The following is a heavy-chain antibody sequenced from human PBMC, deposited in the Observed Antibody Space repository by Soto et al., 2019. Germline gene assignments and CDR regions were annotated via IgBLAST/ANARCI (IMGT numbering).Heavy chain of an antibody. V-gene: IGHV4-34*01. J-gene: IGHJ5*02. CDR1: GGSFSGYY. CDR3: ARGKGLWFGDKAWFDP. Sequence: QVQLQQWGAGLLKASETLSLTCAVYGGSFSGYYWSWIRQPPGKGLEWIGEINHSGSTNYNPSLKSRVTISVDTSKNQFSLKLSSVTAADTAVYYCARGKGLWFGDKAWFDPWGQGTLVTVSS. D-gene: IGHD3-10*01. CDR2: INHSGST.